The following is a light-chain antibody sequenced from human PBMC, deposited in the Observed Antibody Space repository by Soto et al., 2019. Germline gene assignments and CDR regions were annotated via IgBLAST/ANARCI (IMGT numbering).Light chain of an antibody. J-gene: IGKJ4*01. CDR2: DTS. CDR1: QGIGDT. CDR3: QRYNNWPLT. V-gene: IGKV3-15*01. Sequence: VIMTSATALSVSPAEGATLSCGASQGIGDTLAWYQHKPGQTPRLIIYDTSTRATGVPARFSGSRSGTEFTLTINILQSEDFAVYCCQRYNNWPLTFGGGTKVDI.